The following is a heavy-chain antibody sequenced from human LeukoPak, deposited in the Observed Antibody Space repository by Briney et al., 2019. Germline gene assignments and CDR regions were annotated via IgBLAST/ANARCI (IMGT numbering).Heavy chain of an antibody. V-gene: IGHV4-59*08. CDR2: IYYSGST. CDR3: ARGSSWYFDY. CDR1: GYSITSGYY. Sequence: PSETLSLTCSVSGYSITSGYYWSWIRQPPGKGLEWIGYIYYSGSTNYNPSLKSRVTISVDTSKNQFSLKLSSVTAADTAVYYCARGSSWYFDYWGQGTLVTVSS. J-gene: IGHJ4*02. D-gene: IGHD6-13*01.